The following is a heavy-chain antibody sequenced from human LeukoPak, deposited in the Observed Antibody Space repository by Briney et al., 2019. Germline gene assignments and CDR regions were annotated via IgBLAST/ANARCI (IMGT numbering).Heavy chain of an antibody. J-gene: IGHJ6*02. CDR2: ISYDGSNK. Sequence: GGSLRLSCAASGFTFSSYAMHWVRQAPGKGLEWVAVISYDGSNKYYADSVKGRFTISRDNSKNTLYLQMNSLRAEDTAVYYCARDIGRGGRILLWNPGNYYYGMDVWGQGTTVTVSS. D-gene: IGHD5-18*01. CDR3: ARDIGRGGRILLWNPGNYYYGMDV. CDR1: GFTFSSYA. V-gene: IGHV3-30*04.